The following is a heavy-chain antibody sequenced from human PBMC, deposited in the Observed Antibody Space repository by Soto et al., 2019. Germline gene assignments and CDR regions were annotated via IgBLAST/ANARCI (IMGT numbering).Heavy chain of an antibody. D-gene: IGHD3-22*01. CDR2: IIPIFGTA. V-gene: IGHV1-69*01. CDR3: ARVRYYDSSGYWAGDAFDI. Sequence: QVQLVQSGAEVKKPGSSVKVSCKASGGTFSSYAISWVRQAPGQGLEWMGGIIPIFGTANYAQKFQGRVTITGDESTSTAYMELSSLRSEDTAVYYCARVRYYDSSGYWAGDAFDIWGQGTMVTVSS. J-gene: IGHJ3*02. CDR1: GGTFSSYA.